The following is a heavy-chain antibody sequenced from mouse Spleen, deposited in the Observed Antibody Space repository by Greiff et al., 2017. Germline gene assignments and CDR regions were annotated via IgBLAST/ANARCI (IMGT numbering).Heavy chain of an antibody. CDR1: GYTFTDYN. J-gene: IGHJ1*01. CDR2: INPNNGGT. D-gene: IGHD1-1*01. Sequence: EVQLQESGPELVKPGASVKIPCKASGYTFTDYNMDWVKQSHGKSLEWIGDINPNNGGTIYNQKFKGKATLTVDKSSSTAYMELRSLTSEDTAVYYCARVLLRGWYFDVWGAGTTVTVSS. CDR3: ARVLLRGWYFDV. V-gene: IGHV1-18*01.